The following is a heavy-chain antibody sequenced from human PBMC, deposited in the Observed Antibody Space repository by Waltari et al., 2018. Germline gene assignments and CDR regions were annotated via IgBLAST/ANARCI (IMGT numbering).Heavy chain of an antibody. CDR2: FDYTWSP. CDR1: GCSIRISNYY. J-gene: IGHJ5*01. V-gene: IGHV4-39*01. Sequence: QLQLQESGPGLVKPSETLSLTCTVSGCSIRISNYYYTWIRQHPGKGPEWMGSFDYTWSPHYNPSLNSRVIISVDMSKTQFYLKLNSVTAADTAVYYCARHHHNSWFDYWGQGILVTVSS. CDR3: ARHHHNSWFDY.